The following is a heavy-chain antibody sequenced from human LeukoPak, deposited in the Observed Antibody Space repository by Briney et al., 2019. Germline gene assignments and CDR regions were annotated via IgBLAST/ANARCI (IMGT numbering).Heavy chain of an antibody. Sequence: GGSLRLSCAASGFTFSGYDMSWVRQAPGKGLEWVSYTSSSSSTIYYADSVKGRFTISRDNSKNTLYLQMNSLRAEDTAVYYCAKVGGDYDYYYYYYYMDVWGKGTTVTVSS. V-gene: IGHV3-23*01. D-gene: IGHD3-22*01. J-gene: IGHJ6*03. CDR3: AKVGGDYDYYYYYYYMDV. CDR1: GFTFSGYD. CDR2: TSSSSSTI.